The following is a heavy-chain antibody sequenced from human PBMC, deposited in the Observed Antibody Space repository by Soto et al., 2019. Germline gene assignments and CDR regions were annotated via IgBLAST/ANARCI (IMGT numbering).Heavy chain of an antibody. J-gene: IGHJ4*02. CDR1: GFTFSSYG. V-gene: IGHV3-33*01. CDR3: ARQIQGLAEGSLEY. D-gene: IGHD6-19*01. CDR2: IWYDGSNK. Sequence: QVQLVESGGGVAQPGRSLRLSCAASGFTFSSYGMHWVRQAPGKGLEWVAVIWYDGSNKYYADSVKGRFTISRDNTKNTLYLEMNSLRAEDTAVYYCARQIQGLAEGSLEYWGQGTLVTVSS.